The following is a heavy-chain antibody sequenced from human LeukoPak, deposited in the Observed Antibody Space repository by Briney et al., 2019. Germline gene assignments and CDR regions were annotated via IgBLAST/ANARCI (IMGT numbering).Heavy chain of an antibody. D-gene: IGHD1-1*01. J-gene: IGHJ6*04. CDR1: GFTVTSNY. CDR2: IYSGGVT. V-gene: IGHV3-66*01. Sequence: PGGSLRLSCAASGFTVTSNYMSWVRQAPGKGLEWVSVIYSGGVTYYADSVKGRFTISRDNAKNSLYLQMNSLRAEDTAVYYCARDAGMNYGMDVWGKGTTVTVSS. CDR3: ARDAGMNYGMDV.